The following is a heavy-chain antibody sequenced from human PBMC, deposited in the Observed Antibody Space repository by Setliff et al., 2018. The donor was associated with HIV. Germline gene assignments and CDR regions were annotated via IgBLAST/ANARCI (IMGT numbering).Heavy chain of an antibody. CDR3: ARDLKRPNSNFWGGYPIPFDS. D-gene: IGHD3-3*01. CDR2: INTNTGNP. Sequence: ASVKVSCKASGYTFNNYAMNWVRQAPGQGLELMGWINTNTGNPTYAQGFTGRFVFSLDTSVSTAYLQNSSLKAEDTAVYFCARDLKRPNSNFWGGYPIPFDSWGQGTLVTVSS. V-gene: IGHV7-4-1*02. CDR1: GYTFNNYA. J-gene: IGHJ4*02.